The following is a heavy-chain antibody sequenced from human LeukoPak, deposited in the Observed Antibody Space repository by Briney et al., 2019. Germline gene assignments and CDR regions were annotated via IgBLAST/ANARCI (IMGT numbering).Heavy chain of an antibody. CDR3: ARTHRPFFFDY. D-gene: IGHD6-6*01. CDR2: IYYSGST. V-gene: IGHV4-39*01. J-gene: IGHJ4*02. CDR1: GGSISSSSYY. Sequence: SETLSLTCTVSGGSISSSSYYWGWIRQPPGKGLEWIGSIYYSGSTYYNPSLKSRVTISVDTSKNQFSLKLSSVTAADTAVYYCARTHRPFFFDYWGQGTLVTVSS.